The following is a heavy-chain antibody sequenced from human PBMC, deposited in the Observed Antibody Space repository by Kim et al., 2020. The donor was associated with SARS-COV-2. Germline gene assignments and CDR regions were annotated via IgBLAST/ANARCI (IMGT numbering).Heavy chain of an antibody. V-gene: IGHV3-30*18. CDR1: GFNFNNFG. Sequence: GGSLRLSCAVSGFNFNNFGMHWVRQAPGKGLEWVALISYEGSKKYSADSLTGRFTISSDSSKNTLYLQMKSLRPEDTAVYFCAKDKSFFIITFGGESGGMDSWGQGTTVTVSS. D-gene: IGHD3-16*01. CDR2: ISYEGSKK. CDR3: AKDKSFFIITFGGESGGMDS. J-gene: IGHJ6*02.